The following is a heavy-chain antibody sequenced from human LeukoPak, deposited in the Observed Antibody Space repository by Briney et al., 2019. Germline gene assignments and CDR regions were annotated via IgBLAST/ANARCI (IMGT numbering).Heavy chain of an antibody. J-gene: IGHJ4*02. Sequence: ASVKISCKASGYTFTSYYIHWVRQAPGQGLEWMGLINPSAGGTSYAQKFQDRVTMTRDMSTTTVYLGLNSLRSEDTAVYYCARGGCSTTSCYHFDSWGQRTLVTVSS. CDR2: INPSAGGT. CDR1: GYTFTSYY. V-gene: IGHV1-46*01. D-gene: IGHD2-2*01. CDR3: ARGGCSTTSCYHFDS.